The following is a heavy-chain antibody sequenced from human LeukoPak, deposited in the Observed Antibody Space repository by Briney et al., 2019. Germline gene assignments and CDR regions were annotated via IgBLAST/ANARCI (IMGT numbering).Heavy chain of an antibody. CDR2: VYSGGST. Sequence: GESLRLSCAASGFTFSSTDMSWVRQAPGKGLEWVSAVYSGGSTFYADSVKGRFTISRDNSKNTLYLQISSLRAEDTAVYYCALLGAAGREYFQHWGQGTLLTVSS. CDR3: ALLGAAGREYFQH. CDR1: GFTFSSTD. D-gene: IGHD6-13*01. V-gene: IGHV3-53*01. J-gene: IGHJ1*01.